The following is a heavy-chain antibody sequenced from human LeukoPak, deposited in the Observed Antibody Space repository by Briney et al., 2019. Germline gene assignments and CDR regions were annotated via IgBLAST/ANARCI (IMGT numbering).Heavy chain of an antibody. CDR2: IYGGGST. J-gene: IGHJ4*02. CDR3: TRLLPSSHHFFDS. D-gene: IGHD6-6*01. V-gene: IGHV3-53*01. Sequence: GGSLRLSCAVSGFTVSNDYMRWVRQAPGKGLKWVSVIYGGGSTYYADSVRGRFTISRDNSENTLYLQMDSLRAEDTAVYYCTRLLPSSHHFFDSWGQGTLVTVSS. CDR1: GFTVSNDY.